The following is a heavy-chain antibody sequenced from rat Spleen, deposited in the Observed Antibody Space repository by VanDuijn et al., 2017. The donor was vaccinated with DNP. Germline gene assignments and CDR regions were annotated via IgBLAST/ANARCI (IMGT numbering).Heavy chain of an antibody. CDR2: INTDGGST. V-gene: IGHV5-58*01. Sequence: EVQLVESGGGLVQPGSPLKLSCAASGFSFRGDWLNWIRQAPGKGLEWVSSINTDGGSTYYPDSVKGRFSLSRDNAKSTLYLQVNSLRSEDTATYYCTSNPHIRTAAPFDYWGQGVMVTVSS. D-gene: IGHD3-8*01. J-gene: IGHJ2*01. CDR1: GFSFRGDW. CDR3: TSNPHIRTAAPFDY.